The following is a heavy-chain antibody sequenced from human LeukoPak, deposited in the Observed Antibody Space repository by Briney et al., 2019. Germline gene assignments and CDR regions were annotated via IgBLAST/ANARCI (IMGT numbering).Heavy chain of an antibody. CDR3: ARGGEYYDFRSGYYTWFDP. Sequence: ASVWVSCKASGYTFTGYYIHWVRQGPGQGLEWMGWIDLNIGGTSFAQKVHGRVTMTRDTSITTAYMKLTRLRSDDTAVYYCARGGEYYDFRSGYYTWFDPWGQGTLVIVSS. J-gene: IGHJ5*02. CDR1: GYTFTGYY. D-gene: IGHD3-3*01. CDR2: IDLNIGGT. V-gene: IGHV1-2*02.